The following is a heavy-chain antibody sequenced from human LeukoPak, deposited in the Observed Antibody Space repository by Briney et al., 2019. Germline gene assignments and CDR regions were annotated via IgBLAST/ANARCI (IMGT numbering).Heavy chain of an antibody. J-gene: IGHJ4*02. CDR1: GFTFSNYA. V-gene: IGHV3-23*01. CDR3: AKAPPHKHYFDY. CDR2: ISSSGDGT. Sequence: GGSLRLSCVGSGFTFSNYAMTWVRQGPGKGLEWVSTISSSGDGTFYADSVKGRFTVSRDNSKNTLYLQMNSLRAEDTAVYYCAKAPPHKHYFDYWGQGTLVTVCS.